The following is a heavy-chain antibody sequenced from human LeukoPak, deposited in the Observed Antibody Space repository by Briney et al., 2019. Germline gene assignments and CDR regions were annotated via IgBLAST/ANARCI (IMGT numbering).Heavy chain of an antibody. CDR3: ASGFLEWLSTDAFDI. J-gene: IGHJ3*02. D-gene: IGHD3-3*01. V-gene: IGHV4-34*01. Sequence: PSETLSLMCAVYGGPFSGYYWSWIRQPPGKGLEWIGEINHSGSTNYTPSLMSRVTISVDTSKNQFSLKLSSVTAADTAVYYCASGFLEWLSTDAFDIWGQGQWSPSLQ. CDR2: INHSGST. CDR1: GGPFSGYY.